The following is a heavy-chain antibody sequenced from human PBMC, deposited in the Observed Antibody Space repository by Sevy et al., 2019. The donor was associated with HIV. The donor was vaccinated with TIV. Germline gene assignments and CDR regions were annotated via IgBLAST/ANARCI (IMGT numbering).Heavy chain of an antibody. D-gene: IGHD3-3*01. Sequence: SETLSLTCAVSGYSISRGYHWGWIRQPPGKGLEWIGSIDQSGNAYYNPSLRRRVTISVDTSKNQFSLYVRTVTATDTAVYYCARHGIFGVTYSFDYWGRGTLVTVSS. CDR2: IDQSGNA. J-gene: IGHJ4*01. CDR1: GYSISRGYH. CDR3: ARHGIFGVTYSFDY. V-gene: IGHV4-38-2*01.